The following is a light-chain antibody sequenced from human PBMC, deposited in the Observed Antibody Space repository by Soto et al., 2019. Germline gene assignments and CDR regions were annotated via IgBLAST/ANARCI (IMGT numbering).Light chain of an antibody. CDR2: WAS. CDR3: QQYYTLRALT. J-gene: IGKJ4*01. CDR1: HGLLYSSNNKNY. V-gene: IGKV4-1*01. Sequence: DILRTQAPASLAVSLCERATINYKSSHGLLYSSNNKNYLAWYQQKPGQPTKLLIYWASTRESGVPDRFSGSGSGTDFALTISSRQAEDVAVSYCQQYYTLRALTFGGGTQLAIK.